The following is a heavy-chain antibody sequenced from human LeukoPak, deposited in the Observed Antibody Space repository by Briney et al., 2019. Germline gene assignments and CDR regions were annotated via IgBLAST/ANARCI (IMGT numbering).Heavy chain of an antibody. Sequence: SETLSLTCTVSGGSISSSSYYWSWIRQPPGKGLEWTGEINHSGSTNYNPSLKSRVTISVDTSKNQFSLKLSSVTAADTAVYYCARHYDSSGYYFDYWGQGTLVTVSS. CDR3: ARHYDSSGYYFDY. V-gene: IGHV4-39*01. CDR1: GGSISSSSYY. J-gene: IGHJ4*02. CDR2: INHSGST. D-gene: IGHD3-22*01.